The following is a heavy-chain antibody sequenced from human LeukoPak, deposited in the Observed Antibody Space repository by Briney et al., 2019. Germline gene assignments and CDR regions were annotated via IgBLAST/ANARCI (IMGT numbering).Heavy chain of an antibody. Sequence: GGSLRLSCTASGFTFDDYVMHWVRQAPGNGLDWVSLISGDGSGTYYADSVKGRFTISGDNSKNSLFLHMSGLRAEDTALYYCATQNPPGSGYYDTYNWFDPWGQGTLVTVAS. D-gene: IGHD5-12*01. CDR1: GFTFDDYV. CDR2: ISGDGSGT. CDR3: ATQNPPGSGYYDTYNWFDP. J-gene: IGHJ5*02. V-gene: IGHV3-43*02.